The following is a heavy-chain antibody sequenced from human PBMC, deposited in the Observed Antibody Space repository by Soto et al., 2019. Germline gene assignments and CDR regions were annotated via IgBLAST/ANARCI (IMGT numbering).Heavy chain of an antibody. D-gene: IGHD6-13*01. CDR3: ARDLAAAGPDC. V-gene: IGHV1-18*01. CDR1: GYTFTNYA. Sequence: QVQLVQSGAEVKKPGASVKVSCKASGYTFTNYAFSWVRQAPGQGLEWMGWISAYNGNTNYPQKLQGRVTMTTDTSTSTAYMELRSLRSDDTAVYYWARDLAAAGPDCWGQGTLVTVSS. J-gene: IGHJ4*02. CDR2: ISAYNGNT.